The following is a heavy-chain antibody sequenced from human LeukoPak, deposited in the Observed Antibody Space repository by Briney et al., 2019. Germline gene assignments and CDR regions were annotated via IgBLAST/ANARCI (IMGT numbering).Heavy chain of an antibody. D-gene: IGHD5-18*01. CDR2: ISSSGSTI. CDR3: AKRIQPAMATGY. CDR1: GFTFSSYE. J-gene: IGHJ4*02. V-gene: IGHV3-48*03. Sequence: GGSLRLSCAASGFTFSSYEMNWVRQAPGKGLEWVSYISSSGSTIYYADSVKGRFTISRDNSKNTLYLQMNSLRAEDTAVYYCAKRIQPAMATGYWGQGTLVTVSS.